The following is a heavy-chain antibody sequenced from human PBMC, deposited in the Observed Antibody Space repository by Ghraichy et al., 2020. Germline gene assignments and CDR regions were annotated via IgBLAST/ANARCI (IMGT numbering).Heavy chain of an antibody. Sequence: ASVKVSCKASGYTFTGYYMHWVRQAPGQGLEWMGWINPNSGGTNYAQKFQGRVTMTRDTSISTAYMELSRLRSDDTAVYYCARDHEKTDYGDYVNEWFDPWGQGTLVTVSS. J-gene: IGHJ5*02. CDR2: INPNSGGT. D-gene: IGHD4-17*01. CDR3: ARDHEKTDYGDYVNEWFDP. CDR1: GYTFTGYY. V-gene: IGHV1-2*02.